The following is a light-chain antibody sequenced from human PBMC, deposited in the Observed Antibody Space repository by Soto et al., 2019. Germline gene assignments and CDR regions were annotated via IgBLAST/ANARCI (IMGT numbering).Light chain of an antibody. Sequence: DIQMTQSPSSVSASVGDRVTITCRASQGISNWLAWYQQKAGKAPKLLIYATSTLQSGVPSRFRGSGSGTEFTLTNSSLQPEDVATYYCQQANSFPYSFGQGTKLEIK. V-gene: IGKV1-12*01. J-gene: IGKJ2*01. CDR3: QQANSFPYS. CDR1: QGISNW. CDR2: ATS.